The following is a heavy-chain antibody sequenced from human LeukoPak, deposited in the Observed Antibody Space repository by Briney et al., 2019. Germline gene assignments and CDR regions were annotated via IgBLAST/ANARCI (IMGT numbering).Heavy chain of an antibody. J-gene: IGHJ3*02. CDR2: IYYSGST. CDR1: GGSISSSSYY. V-gene: IGHV4-39*07. CDR3: ASRPRRDSSGYYSRHAFDI. Sequence: SETLSLTCTVSGGSISSSSYYWGWIRQPPGKGLEWIGNIYYSGSTYCNPSLKSRVTISVDTSKNQFSLRLSSVTAADTAVYYCASRPRRDSSGYYSRHAFDIWGQGTMVTVSS. D-gene: IGHD3-22*01.